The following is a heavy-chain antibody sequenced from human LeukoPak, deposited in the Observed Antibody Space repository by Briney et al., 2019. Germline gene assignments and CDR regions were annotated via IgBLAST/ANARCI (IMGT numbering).Heavy chain of an antibody. CDR1: GFTFSSYA. J-gene: IGHJ4*02. D-gene: IGHD3-9*01. CDR3: ARVEDYDILTGFDY. Sequence: GGSLRLSCAASGFTFSSYAMHWVRQAPGKGLEWVTFIQYDGTNKYYADSVKGRFTISRDNSKNTLYLQMNSLRAEDTAVYYCARVEDYDILTGFDYWGQGTLVTVSS. CDR2: IQYDGTNK. V-gene: IGHV3-30*02.